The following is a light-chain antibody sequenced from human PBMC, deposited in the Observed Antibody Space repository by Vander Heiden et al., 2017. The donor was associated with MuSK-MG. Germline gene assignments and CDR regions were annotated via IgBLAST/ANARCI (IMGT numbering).Light chain of an antibody. CDR3: QQEDSTPRT. CDR1: KSVLYSSNNKNY. Sequence: DIVMTPSPESLAVSLGERATIKCKSSKSVLYSSNNKNYITWYQQKAGQPPKLLIYWASSRESGVPDRFSGRGSGTDFTLTISSLQAEDVALYYCQQEDSTPRTFGQGTKMEIK. CDR2: WAS. V-gene: IGKV4-1*01. J-gene: IGKJ2*01.